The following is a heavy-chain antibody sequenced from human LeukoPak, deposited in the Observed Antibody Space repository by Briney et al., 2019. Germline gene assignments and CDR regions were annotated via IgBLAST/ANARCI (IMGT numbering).Heavy chain of an antibody. D-gene: IGHD3-3*01. CDR1: GGSISTYY. CDR3: ARGLGGY. Sequence: SETLSLTCTASGGSISTYYWTWIRQPPGKGLEWIGYIYDSGSTNYNPSLKSRVTISVDTSKNQFSLKLSSVTAADTAVYYCARGLGGYWGQGTLVTVSS. V-gene: IGHV4-59*12. CDR2: IYDSGST. J-gene: IGHJ4*02.